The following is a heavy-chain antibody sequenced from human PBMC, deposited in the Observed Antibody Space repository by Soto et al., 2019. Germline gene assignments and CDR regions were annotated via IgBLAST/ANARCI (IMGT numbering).Heavy chain of an antibody. D-gene: IGHD3-22*01. CDR3: ARDGAGNYYDSSGYHVDFDY. CDR1: GFTFSNYW. J-gene: IGHJ4*02. Sequence: GGSLRLSCAASGFTFSNYWMSWVRQAPGKGLEWVANIKPDGNEKYYVDSVKGRFTISRDNAKNSLYLQVNSLRVEDTAVYYCARDGAGNYYDSSGYHVDFDYWGQGALVTVSS. V-gene: IGHV3-7*01. CDR2: IKPDGNEK.